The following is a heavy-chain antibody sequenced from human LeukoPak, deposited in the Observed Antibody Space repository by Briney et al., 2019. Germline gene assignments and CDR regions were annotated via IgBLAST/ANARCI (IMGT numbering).Heavy chain of an antibody. J-gene: IGHJ4*02. CDR1: GGSFSGYY. CDR3: ARAHPQSYFDY. CDR2: INHSGST. V-gene: IGHV4-34*01. Sequence: PSETLSLTCAVYGGSFSGYYWSWIRQPPGKGLEWIGEINHSGSTNYNPSLKSRVTISVDTSKNQFSLKLSSVTAADTAVYYCARAHPQSYFDYWGQGTLVTVSS.